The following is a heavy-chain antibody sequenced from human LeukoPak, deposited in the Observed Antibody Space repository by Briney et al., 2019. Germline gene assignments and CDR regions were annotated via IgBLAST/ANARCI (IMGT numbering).Heavy chain of an antibody. V-gene: IGHV1-2*02. CDR2: INPNSGGT. J-gene: IGHJ5*02. Sequence: ASVKVSCKASGYTFTSYDINWVRQATGQGLEWMGWINPNSGGTNYAQKFQGRVTMTRDTSISTAYMELSRLRSDDTAVYYCAREGEGVVSSSSGWFDPWGQGTLVTVSS. D-gene: IGHD6-6*01. CDR1: GYTFTSYD. CDR3: AREGEGVVSSSSGWFDP.